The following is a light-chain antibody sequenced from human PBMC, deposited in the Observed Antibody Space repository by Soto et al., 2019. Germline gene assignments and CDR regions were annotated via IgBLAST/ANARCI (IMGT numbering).Light chain of an antibody. V-gene: IGLV2-8*01. Sequence: QSALTQPPSASGSPGQSVTISCTGTSSDVGGYNYVSWYQQHPGKAPKLMIYEVSKRPSGVPDRFSGSKSGNTASLTVSGLQADDEADYYCSSYAGSNNLVFGTGTKFTVL. J-gene: IGLJ1*01. CDR3: SSYAGSNNLV. CDR2: EVS. CDR1: SSDVGGYNY.